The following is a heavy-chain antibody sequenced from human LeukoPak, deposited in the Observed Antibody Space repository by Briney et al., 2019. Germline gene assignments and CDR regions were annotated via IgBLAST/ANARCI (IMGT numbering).Heavy chain of an antibody. J-gene: IGHJ6*02. D-gene: IGHD3-3*01. CDR2: IYTSGST. Sequence: PSETLPLTCTVSGGSISSYYWSWIRQPAGKGLEWIGRIYTSGSTNYNPSLKSRVTMSVDTSKNQFSLKLSSVTAADTAVYYCARAGNDFWSGYYYYYYGMDVWGQGTTVTVSS. V-gene: IGHV4-4*07. CDR1: GGSISSYY. CDR3: ARAGNDFWSGYYYYYYGMDV.